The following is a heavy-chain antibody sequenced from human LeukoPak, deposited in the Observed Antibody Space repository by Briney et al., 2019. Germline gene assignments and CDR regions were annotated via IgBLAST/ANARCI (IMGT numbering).Heavy chain of an antibody. V-gene: IGHV1-24*01. CDR3: ATRAVYGGNSRASD. J-gene: IGHJ4*02. CDR2: FDPEDGET. Sequence: ASVKVSCKVSGYTLTELFMHWVRQAPGKGLDWMGGFDPEDGETIYAQKFQGRVTMTEDTSTDTAYMELSSMRSEDTAVYYCATRAVYGGNSRASDWGQGTLVTVSS. D-gene: IGHD4-23*01. CDR1: GYTLTELF.